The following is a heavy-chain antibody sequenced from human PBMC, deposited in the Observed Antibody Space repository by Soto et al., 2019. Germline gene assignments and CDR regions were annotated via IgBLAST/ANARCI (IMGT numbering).Heavy chain of an antibody. J-gene: IGHJ4*02. CDR2: IYYSGST. V-gene: IGHV4-59*11. D-gene: IGHD2-15*01. Sequence: SNTVSGGSSSNHCWSWILQPPGKGLEWIGYIYYSGSTNYNPSLKSRVTISVDTSKNQFSLNLSSVTAADTAVYYCARVHRYCSGGSCYLFDYWGQGTQVTVSS. CDR3: ARVHRYCSGGSCYLFDY. CDR1: GGSSSNHC.